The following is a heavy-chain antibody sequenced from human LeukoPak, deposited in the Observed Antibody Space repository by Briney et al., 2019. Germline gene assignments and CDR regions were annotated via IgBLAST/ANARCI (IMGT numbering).Heavy chain of an antibody. CDR2: ISVDGSNE. CDR1: GFTFSSYG. CDR3: AREGYRGLFDC. J-gene: IGHJ4*02. Sequence: GRSLRLSCAASGFTFSSYGMHWVRQAPGKGLEWVAVISVDGSNEYYADSVKGRFTISRDNAKNSLYLQMNSLRAEDTAVYYCAREGYRGLFDCWGQGTLVTVSS. V-gene: IGHV3-30*03. D-gene: IGHD1-1*01.